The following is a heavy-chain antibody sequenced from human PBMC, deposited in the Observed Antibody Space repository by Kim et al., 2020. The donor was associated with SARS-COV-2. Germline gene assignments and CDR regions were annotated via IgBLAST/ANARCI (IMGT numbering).Heavy chain of an antibody. CDR3: ARGFNTMIVVVIKPYYYYGMDV. CDR1: GGSFSGYY. J-gene: IGHJ6*02. Sequence: SETLSLTCAVYGGSFSGYYWSWIRHPPGKGLEWIGEINHSGSTNYNPSLKSRVTISVDTSKNQFSLKLSSVTAADTAVYYCARGFNTMIVVVIKPYYYYGMDVWGQGTTVTVSS. CDR2: INHSGST. D-gene: IGHD3-22*01. V-gene: IGHV4-34*01.